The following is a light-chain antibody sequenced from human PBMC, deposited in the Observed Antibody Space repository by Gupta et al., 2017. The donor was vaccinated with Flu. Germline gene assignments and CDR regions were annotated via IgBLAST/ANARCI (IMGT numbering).Light chain of an antibody. CDR2: GAS. CDR3: QQYSSSLPYS. CDR1: QSVSSSY. V-gene: IGKV3-20*01. Sequence: DIVLTQLSVTLSLSPGERATHSCRASQSVSSSYLSWYQQKPGQSPRLLIYGASSRATGIPDRFRGSWCGTDFTLTISRREPEDFAVYYCQQYSSSLPYSFGQGTKLEIK. J-gene: IGKJ2*03.